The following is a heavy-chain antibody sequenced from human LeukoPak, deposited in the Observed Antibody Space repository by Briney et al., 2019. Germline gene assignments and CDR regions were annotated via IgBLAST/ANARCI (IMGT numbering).Heavy chain of an antibody. J-gene: IGHJ2*01. CDR1: GFTFSSYS. V-gene: IGHV3-21*01. D-gene: IGHD6-19*01. CDR3: ARDRKQWLVASLDWYFDL. CDR2: ISSSSSYI. Sequence: GGSLRLSCAASGFTFSSYSMNWVRQAPGKGLEWVSSISSSSSYIYYTDSVKGRFTISRDNAKNSLYLQMNSLRAEDTAVYYCARDRKQWLVASLDWYFDLWGRGTLDTVSS.